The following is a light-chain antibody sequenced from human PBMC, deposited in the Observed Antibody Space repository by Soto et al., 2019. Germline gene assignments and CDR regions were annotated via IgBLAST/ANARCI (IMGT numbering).Light chain of an antibody. V-gene: IGKV3-15*01. CDR2: GAS. CDR1: QTVSRS. Sequence: EVVLTQSPATLSVSPGERATLSCRASQTVSRSLAWYQQKPGQAPRLLIYGASTRATRIPGRFSRSGSGTDFTITISSLQSEDFAVYYCQQYIDWPPYTFGQGTKVEIK. J-gene: IGKJ2*01. CDR3: QQYIDWPPYT.